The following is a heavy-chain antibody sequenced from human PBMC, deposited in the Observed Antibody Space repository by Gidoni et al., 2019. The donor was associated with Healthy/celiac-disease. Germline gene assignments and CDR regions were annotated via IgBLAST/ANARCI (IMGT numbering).Heavy chain of an antibody. J-gene: IGHJ6*02. V-gene: IGHV3-23*01. CDR3: AKNHAYYYYGMDV. CDR2: ISGSGGST. CDR1: GFTFSSYA. Sequence: VQLLESGGGLVQPGGSLRLSCAASGFTFSSYAMSWVRQAPGKGLEWVSAISGSGGSTYYADSVKGRCTISRDNSKNTLYLQMNSRRAEDTAVYYCAKNHAYYYYGMDVWGQGTTVTVSS.